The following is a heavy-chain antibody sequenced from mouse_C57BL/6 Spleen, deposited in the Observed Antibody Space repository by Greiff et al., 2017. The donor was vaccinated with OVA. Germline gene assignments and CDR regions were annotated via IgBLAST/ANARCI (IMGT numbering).Heavy chain of an antibody. CDR2: IDPSDSYT. D-gene: IGHD1-2*01. J-gene: IGHJ4*01. Sequence: QVQLQQPGAELVRPGTSVKLSCKASGYTFTSYWMHWVKQRPGQGLEWIGVIDPSDSYTNYNQKFKGKATLTVDTSSSTAYMQLSSLTSEDSAVYYCARSGVSLYYAMDYWGQGTSVTVSS. CDR3: ARSGVSLYYAMDY. CDR1: GYTFTSYW. V-gene: IGHV1-59*01.